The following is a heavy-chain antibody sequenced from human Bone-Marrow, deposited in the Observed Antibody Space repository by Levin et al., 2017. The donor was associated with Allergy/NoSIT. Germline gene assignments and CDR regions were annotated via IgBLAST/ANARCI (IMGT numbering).Heavy chain of an antibody. Sequence: GGSLRLSCAASGFTFSDYYMSWIRQAPGKGLEWVSYISSSSSYTNYADSVKGRFTISRDNAKNSLYLQMNSLRAEDTAVYYCARSVSGSGSYYKYYYYYYYMDVWGKGTTVTVSS. CDR1: GFTFSDYY. D-gene: IGHD3-10*01. J-gene: IGHJ6*03. CDR2: ISSSSSYT. CDR3: ARSVSGSGSYYKYYYYYYYMDV. V-gene: IGHV3-11*03.